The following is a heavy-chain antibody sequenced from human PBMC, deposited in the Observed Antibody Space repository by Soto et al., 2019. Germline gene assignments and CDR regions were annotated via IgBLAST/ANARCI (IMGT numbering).Heavy chain of an antibody. CDR3: ARGYYGSGSYYVVSDWYYYYYMDV. CDR2: INAGNGNT. D-gene: IGHD3-10*01. V-gene: IGHV1-3*01. Sequence: ASVKVSCKASGYTFTSYAMHWVRQAPGQRLEWMGWINAGNGNTKYSQKFQGRVTITRDTSASTAYMELSSLRSEDTAVYYCARGYYGSGSYYVVSDWYYYYYMDVWGKGTTVTVSS. CDR1: GYTFTSYA. J-gene: IGHJ6*03.